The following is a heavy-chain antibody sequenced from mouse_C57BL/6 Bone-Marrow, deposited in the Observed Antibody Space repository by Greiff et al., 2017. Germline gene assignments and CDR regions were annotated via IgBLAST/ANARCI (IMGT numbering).Heavy chain of an antibody. CDR3: AKNDYYGSSYRYFDV. J-gene: IGHJ1*03. D-gene: IGHD1-1*01. Sequence: DVKLVESGGDLVKPGGSLKLSCAASGFTFSSYGMSWVRQTPDKRLEWVATISSGGSYTYYPDSVKGRFTISRDNAKNTLYLQMSSLKSEDTAMYYCAKNDYYGSSYRYFDVWGTGTTVTVSS. CDR1: GFTFSSYG. CDR2: ISSGGSYT. V-gene: IGHV5-6*02.